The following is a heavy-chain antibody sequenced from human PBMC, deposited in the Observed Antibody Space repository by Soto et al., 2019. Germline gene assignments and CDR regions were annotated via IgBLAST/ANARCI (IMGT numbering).Heavy chain of an antibody. V-gene: IGHV3-30*03. Sequence: QVQLVESGGGVVQPGRSLRLSCAASGFTFSSYGMHWVRQAPGKGLEWVAVISYDGSNKYYADSVKGRFTISRDNSKNTLYLQMNSLRAEDTAVYYCAAVTNWNYYSYGMDVWGQGTTVTVSS. CDR2: ISYDGSNK. D-gene: IGHD4-4*01. CDR3: AAVTNWNYYSYGMDV. CDR1: GFTFSSYG. J-gene: IGHJ6*02.